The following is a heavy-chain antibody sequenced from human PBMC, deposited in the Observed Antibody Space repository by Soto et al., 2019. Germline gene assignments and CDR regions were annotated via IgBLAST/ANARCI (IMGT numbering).Heavy chain of an antibody. CDR1: GVSISGSY. Sequence: ETLSLTCSVSGVSISGSYWSWIRQSPGKGLEWLGYVYYTGSTNYSPSLRSRVSISVDTSKNEFSLRLSSVTAADTAVYFCARSVAVPGAHIDYWGQGTQVTVSS. CDR3: ARSVAVPGAHIDY. V-gene: IGHV4-59*01. CDR2: VYYTGST. J-gene: IGHJ4*02. D-gene: IGHD6-19*01.